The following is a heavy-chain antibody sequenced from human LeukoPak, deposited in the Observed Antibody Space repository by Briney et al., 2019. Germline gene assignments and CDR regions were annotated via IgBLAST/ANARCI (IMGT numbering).Heavy chain of an antibody. CDR1: GYSFTSYW. D-gene: IGHD3-10*01. CDR3: ARETHYYGSGSFDAFDI. J-gene: IGHJ3*02. Sequence: GESLKISCKGSGYSFTSYWIGWVRQMPGKGLEWMWIIYPGDSDTRYSPSFQGQVTISADKSISTAYLQWSSLKASDTAMYYCARETHYYGSGSFDAFDIWGQGTMVTVSS. CDR2: IYPGDSDT. V-gene: IGHV5-51*01.